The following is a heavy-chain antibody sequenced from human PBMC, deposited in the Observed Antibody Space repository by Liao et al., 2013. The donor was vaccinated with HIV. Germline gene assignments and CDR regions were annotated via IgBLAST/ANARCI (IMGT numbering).Heavy chain of an antibody. V-gene: IGHV4-61*02. CDR1: GGSISSGSSY. J-gene: IGHJ1*01. D-gene: IGHD1-26*01. Sequence: QVQLQESGPGLVKPSQTLSLTCTVSGGSISSGSSYWSWIRQPAGKGLEWIGRIYTSGSTNYNPSLKSRVTMSMDTSKNQFSLRLSSVTAADTAVYYCARWGYTGSYDEFFQHWGQGAWSPSPQ. CDR3: ARWGYTGSYDEFFQH. CDR2: IYTSGST.